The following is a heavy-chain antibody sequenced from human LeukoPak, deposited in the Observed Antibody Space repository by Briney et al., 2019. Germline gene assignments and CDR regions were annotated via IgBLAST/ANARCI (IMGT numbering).Heavy chain of an antibody. J-gene: IGHJ4*02. Sequence: SETLSLTCTVSGASTSSSNYYWGWIRQPPGQGLEWIGSIYFSGSTYYSPSLKSRVTLSIDTSKNQFSLKLTSVTAADTAVYYCARRPTTSIVGATTNYFDHWGQGTLVTVSS. CDR3: ARRPTTSIVGATTNYFDH. CDR1: GASTSSSNYY. D-gene: IGHD1-26*01. CDR2: IYFSGST. V-gene: IGHV4-39*01.